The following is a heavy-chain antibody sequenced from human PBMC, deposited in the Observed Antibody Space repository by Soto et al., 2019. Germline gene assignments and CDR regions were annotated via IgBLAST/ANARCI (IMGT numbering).Heavy chain of an antibody. CDR2: IIPTFGTT. CDR3: ARDLGSGYDPGDY. J-gene: IGHJ4*02. D-gene: IGHD5-12*01. CDR1: GDIFSGYS. V-gene: IGHV1-69*14. Sequence: QVQLVQSGAEVKKPGSSVKVSCKTSGDIFSGYSISWVRQAPGQGLEWMGGIIPTFGTTNYAQRFHGRVTITADKSTSTVYMESYSLKSEDTAVYYCARDLGSGYDPGDYWGQGTLVTVSS.